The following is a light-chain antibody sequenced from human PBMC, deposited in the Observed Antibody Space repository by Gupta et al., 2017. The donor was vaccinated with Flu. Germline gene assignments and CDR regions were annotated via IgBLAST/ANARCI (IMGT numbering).Light chain of an antibody. V-gene: IGLV2-11*01. J-gene: IGLJ3*02. CDR2: NVS. CDR3: CSYAGSYTWV. Sequence: QSALTQPRSVSGSPGLSVTISCTGTSSDVGNYNYVSWYQQHPGKAPKLIIYNVSERPLGVPDRFSGSKSGNTASLTISGLQAEDEADYYCCSYAGSYTWVFGGGTKLTVL. CDR1: SSDVGNYNY.